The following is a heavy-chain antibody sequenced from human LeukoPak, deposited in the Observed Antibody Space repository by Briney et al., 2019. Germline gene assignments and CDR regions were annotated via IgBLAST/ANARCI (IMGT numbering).Heavy chain of an antibody. J-gene: IGHJ6*02. D-gene: IGHD3-22*01. CDR2: ISYDGSNK. Sequence: PGRSLRLSCAASGLTFSSYAMSWVRQAPGKGLKWVSVISYDGSNKYYADSVKGRCTISRDNSKNTLYLQMNSLRPEDTAMFYCARDFGGRGAGSSGLYYYYYYIMDVWGQGTTVTVSS. CDR1: GLTFSSYA. V-gene: IGHV3-30*03. CDR3: ARDFGGRGAGSSGLYYYYYYIMDV.